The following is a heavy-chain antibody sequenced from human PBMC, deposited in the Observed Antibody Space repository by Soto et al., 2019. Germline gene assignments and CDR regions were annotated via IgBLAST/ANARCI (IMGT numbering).Heavy chain of an antibody. CDR3: ARDGLLGYFDY. CDR1: GFTFSSYA. Sequence: QVQLVESGGGVVQPGRSLRLSCAASGFTFSSYAMHWVRQAPGKGLEWVAVISYDGSNKYYADSVKGRFTISRDNSKNTLYLQMNSRRAEDAAVYYWARDGLLGYFDYWGQGTLVTVSS. V-gene: IGHV3-30-3*01. J-gene: IGHJ4*02. D-gene: IGHD3-16*01. CDR2: ISYDGSNK.